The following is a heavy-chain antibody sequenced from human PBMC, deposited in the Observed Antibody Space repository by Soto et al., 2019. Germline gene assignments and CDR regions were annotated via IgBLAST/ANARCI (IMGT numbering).Heavy chain of an antibody. J-gene: IGHJ6*02. CDR3: AKDRITMVRGVRTIYYYGMDV. Sequence: SVKVSCKASGGTFSSYAISWVRQAPGQGLEWMGGIIPIFGTANYAQKFQGRVTITADESTSTAYMELSSLRSEDTAVYYCAKDRITMVRGVRTIYYYGMDVWGQGTTVTVSS. D-gene: IGHD3-10*01. V-gene: IGHV1-69*13. CDR1: GGTFSSYA. CDR2: IIPIFGTA.